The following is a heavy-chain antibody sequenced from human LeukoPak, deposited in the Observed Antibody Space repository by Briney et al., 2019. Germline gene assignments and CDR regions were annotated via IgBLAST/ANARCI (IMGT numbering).Heavy chain of an antibody. CDR1: GGTFSSYA. CDR3: ARTGRKEGYSSGWGLLQPPYYFDY. V-gene: IGHV1-69*13. J-gene: IGHJ4*02. CDR2: IIPIFGTA. Sequence: SVKVSCKASGGTFSSYAISWVRQAPGQGLEWMGGIIPIFGTANYAQKFQGRVTITADESTSTAYMELSSLRSEDTAVYYCARTGRKEGYSSGWGLLQPPYYFDYWGQGTLVTASS. D-gene: IGHD6-19*01.